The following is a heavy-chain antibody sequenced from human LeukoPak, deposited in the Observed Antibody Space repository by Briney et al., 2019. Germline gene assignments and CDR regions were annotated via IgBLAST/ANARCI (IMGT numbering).Heavy chain of an antibody. Sequence: ASLKVSCKASGYTFTSYGINWVRQATGQGLEWMGWMNPNSGNTGYAQKFQGRVTMTRNTSISTAYMELSSLRSEDTAVYYCARDKYSNYDLDPWGQGTLVTVSS. D-gene: IGHD4-11*01. CDR3: ARDKYSNYDLDP. J-gene: IGHJ5*02. V-gene: IGHV1-8*01. CDR2: MNPNSGNT. CDR1: GYTFTSYG.